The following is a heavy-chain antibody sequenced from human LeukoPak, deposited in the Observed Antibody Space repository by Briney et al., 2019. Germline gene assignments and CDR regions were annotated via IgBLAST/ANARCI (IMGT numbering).Heavy chain of an antibody. J-gene: IGHJ5*02. CDR3: ARGSVSVGRWFDP. CDR1: GGSFSGYY. CDR2: INHSGST. V-gene: IGHV4-34*01. Sequence: SETLSLTCAVYGGSFSGYYWSWIRQPPGKGLEWIGEINHSGSTNYNPSLKSRVTISVDTSKNQFSLKLSSVTAADTAVYYCARGSVSVGRWFDPWGQGTLVTVSS. D-gene: IGHD5/OR15-5a*01.